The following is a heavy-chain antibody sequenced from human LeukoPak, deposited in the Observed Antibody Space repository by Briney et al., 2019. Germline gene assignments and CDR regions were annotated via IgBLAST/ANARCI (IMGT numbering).Heavy chain of an antibody. CDR1: GFTFRSYA. CDR2: ISGSGDSP. V-gene: IGHV3-23*01. Sequence: PGGSLRLSCAASGFTFRSYAMSWVRQPPAKGLEWVAAISGSGDSPYYADSVKGRFTISRDNSKNTLYLQMNCLRVEDRAVYYCAKEKYSSASGVFDYWGQGTLVTVSS. CDR3: AKEKYSSASGVFDY. D-gene: IGHD6-6*01. J-gene: IGHJ4*02.